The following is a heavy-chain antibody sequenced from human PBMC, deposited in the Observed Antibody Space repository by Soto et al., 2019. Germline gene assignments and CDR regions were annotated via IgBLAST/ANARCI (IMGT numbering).Heavy chain of an antibody. CDR2: IRTHNGNT. V-gene: IGHV1-18*01. CDR3: XXGXTPIAL. J-gene: IGHJ5*02. CDR1: GYTFTSYG. Sequence: HVQLVQSGAEVKKPGASVKVSCKASGYTFTSYGISWVRQAPGQGLEWLGWIRTHNGNTNYAQKLQGRVTMTTDTXXXXXXXXXXXXXXXXXXXXXXXXGXTPIALWGQGTLVTVSS.